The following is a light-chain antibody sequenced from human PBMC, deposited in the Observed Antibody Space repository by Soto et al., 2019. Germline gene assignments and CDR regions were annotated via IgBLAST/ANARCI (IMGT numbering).Light chain of an antibody. CDR3: QQRSDWPWT. Sequence: EIVLTQSPVTLSLSPGERATLSCRASQSVSSNLAWYRQRPGQAPTLLIYDSSNRAAGIPARFSGSGSGTDFTLTVSSLEPEDFVVYYCQQRSDWPWTFGQGTKVEIK. CDR2: DSS. CDR1: QSVSSN. J-gene: IGKJ1*01. V-gene: IGKV3-11*01.